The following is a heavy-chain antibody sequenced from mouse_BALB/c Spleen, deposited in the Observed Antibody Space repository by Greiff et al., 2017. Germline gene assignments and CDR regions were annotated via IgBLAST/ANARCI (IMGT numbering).Heavy chain of an antibody. D-gene: IGHD1-2*01. CDR1: GYSITSGYY. Sequence: ESGPGLVKPSQSLSLTCSVTGYSITSGYYWNWIRQFPGNKLEWMGYISYDGSNNYNPSLKNRISITRDTSKNQFFLKLNSVTTEDTATYYCARGYYGYHAYWGQGTLVTVSA. CDR3: ARGYYGYHAY. CDR2: ISYDGSN. V-gene: IGHV3-6*02. J-gene: IGHJ3*01.